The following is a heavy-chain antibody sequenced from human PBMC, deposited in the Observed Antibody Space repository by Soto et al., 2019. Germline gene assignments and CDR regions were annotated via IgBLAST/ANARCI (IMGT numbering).Heavy chain of an antibody. J-gene: IGHJ5*02. CDR1: SGSITSSSYY. V-gene: IGHV4-39*01. CDR3: AAETNYNWFDP. Sequence: SVTLSLTCIVASGSITSSSYYWGWIRQPPGKGLQWIGSIYSCGSTYYSPSLKSRVTISVDTAKIQFSLNLSSVTAADTAVSFGAAETNYNWFDPWVNGTLVTVPS. CDR2: IYSCGST. D-gene: IGHD7-27*01.